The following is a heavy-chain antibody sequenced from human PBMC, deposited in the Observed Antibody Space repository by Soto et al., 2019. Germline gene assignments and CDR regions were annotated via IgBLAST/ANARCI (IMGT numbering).Heavy chain of an antibody. CDR3: AKDPPYIVVVTAIPYYFDY. CDR1: GFTFSSYA. CDR2: ISGSGGST. Sequence: PGGSLRLSCAASGFTFSSYAMSWVRQAPGKGQEWVSAISGSGGSTYYADSVKGRFTISRDNSKNTLYLQMNSLRAEDTAVYYCAKDPPYIVVVTAIPYYFDYWGQGTLVTVSS. J-gene: IGHJ4*02. V-gene: IGHV3-23*01. D-gene: IGHD2-21*02.